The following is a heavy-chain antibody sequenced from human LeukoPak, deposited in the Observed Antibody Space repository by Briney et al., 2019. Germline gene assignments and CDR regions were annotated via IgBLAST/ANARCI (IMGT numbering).Heavy chain of an antibody. V-gene: IGHV3-23*01. CDR1: GSTFSSHT. CDR3: AKGGWYYYYYYMDV. D-gene: IGHD6-19*01. J-gene: IGHJ6*03. Sequence: PGGSLRLSCAASGSTFSSHTMNWVRQAPGKGLEWVSAISGSGGSTYYADSVKGRFTISRDNSKNTLYLQMNSLRAEDTAVYYCAKGGWYYYYYYMDVWGKGTTVTVSS. CDR2: ISGSGGST.